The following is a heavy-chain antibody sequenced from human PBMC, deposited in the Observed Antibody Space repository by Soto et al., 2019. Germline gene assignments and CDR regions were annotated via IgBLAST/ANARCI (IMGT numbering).Heavy chain of an antibody. CDR1: GFSLSNARMG. Sequence: QVTLKESGPVLVKPTETLTLTCTVSGFSLSNARMGVSWIRQPPGKALEWLAHIFSNDEKSYSTSLKSRLTISKDTSKSQVVLTMTNMDPVDTATYYCARIRGAEVGEVPAAMPVVRGGPNWFDPWGQGTLVTVSS. CDR2: IFSNDEK. CDR3: ARIRGAEVGEVPAAMPVVRGGPNWFDP. J-gene: IGHJ5*02. V-gene: IGHV2-26*01. D-gene: IGHD2-2*01.